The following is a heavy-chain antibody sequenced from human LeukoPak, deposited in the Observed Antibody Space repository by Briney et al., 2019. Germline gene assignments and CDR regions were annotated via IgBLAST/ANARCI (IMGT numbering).Heavy chain of an antibody. J-gene: IGHJ4*02. CDR1: GGSISSFN. CDR3: SRESGPFCPFGY. D-gene: IGHD1-26*01. Sequence: SETLSLTCNVSGGSISSFNWSWIRKPPGKGLEWIGNVYYSGSTNYNPSLSSRVTMSQDTSKSQVSLKLSSVTAADTATYFCSRESGPFCPFGYWGQGTLVIVSS. V-gene: IGHV4-59*01. CDR2: VYYSGST.